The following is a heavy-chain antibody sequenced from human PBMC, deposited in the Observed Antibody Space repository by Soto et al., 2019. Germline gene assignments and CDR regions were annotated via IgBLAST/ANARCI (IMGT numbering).Heavy chain of an antibody. D-gene: IGHD5-12*01. CDR3: ATAEWLRSYTFDY. CDR2: FDPEDGET. Sequence: GASVKVSCKVSGYILTELSMHWVRQAPGKGLEWMGGFDPEDGETIYAQKFQGRVTMTEDTSTDTAYMELSSLRSEDTAVYYCATAEWLRSYTFDYWGQGTLVTVSS. V-gene: IGHV1-24*01. J-gene: IGHJ4*02. CDR1: GYILTELS.